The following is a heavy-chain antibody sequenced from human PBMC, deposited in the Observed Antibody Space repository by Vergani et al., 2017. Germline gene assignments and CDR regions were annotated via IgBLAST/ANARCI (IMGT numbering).Heavy chain of an antibody. CDR2: IYWNYDT. CDR3: ARLSKHCCDGVGDSRFDP. Sequence: QITLKESGPTLIKPTQNLTLTCTFSGFSLDTGGVGVGWIRQPPGKGLEWVALIYWNYDTSYSSSLKPRRILTKDTSKNQVVLTLTNLVPADTATSYCARLSKHCCDGVGDSRFDPWGQGTLVTVSS. CDR1: GFSLDTGGVG. V-gene: IGHV2-5*01. J-gene: IGHJ5*02. D-gene: IGHD3-16*01.